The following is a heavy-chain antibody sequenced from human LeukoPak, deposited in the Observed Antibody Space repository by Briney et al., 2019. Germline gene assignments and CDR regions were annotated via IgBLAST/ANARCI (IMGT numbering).Heavy chain of an antibody. J-gene: IGHJ4*02. CDR3: ARELITMVRGVTPFDY. Sequence: ASVKVSCKASGYTFTGYYMHWVRQAPGQGLEWMGRINPNSGGTNYAQKFQGRVTMTRDTSISTAYMELSRLRSDDTAVYYCARELITMVRGVTPFDYWGQRTLVTVSS. D-gene: IGHD3-10*01. CDR1: GYTFTGYY. CDR2: INPNSGGT. V-gene: IGHV1-2*06.